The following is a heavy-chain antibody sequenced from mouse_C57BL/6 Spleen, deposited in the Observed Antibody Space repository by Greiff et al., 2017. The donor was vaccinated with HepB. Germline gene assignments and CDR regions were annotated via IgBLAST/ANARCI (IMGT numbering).Heavy chain of an antibody. D-gene: IGHD1-1*01. J-gene: IGHJ3*01. V-gene: IGHV1-80*01. CDR1: GYAFSSYR. Sequence: VQLVESGAELVKPGASVKISCKASGYAFSSYRMNWVKQRPGKGLEWIGQIYPGDGDTNYNGKFKGKATLTADKSSSTAYMQLSSLTSEDSAVYFCARSSPLTTVVATPFAYWGQGTLVTVSA. CDR3: ARSSPLTTVVATPFAY. CDR2: IYPGDGDT.